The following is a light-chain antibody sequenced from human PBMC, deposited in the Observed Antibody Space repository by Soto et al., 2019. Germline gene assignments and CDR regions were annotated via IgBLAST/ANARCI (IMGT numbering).Light chain of an antibody. CDR1: SSDIGGYNY. CDR2: EVS. Sequence: QSALTQPATVSGSPGQSITISCTGTSSDIGGYNYVSWYQQHPGKAPKLMIYEVSNRPSGVSNRFSGSKSGNTASLTIFGLQAGDEADYYCSSYTSSTTLVFGGGTKLTVL. J-gene: IGLJ3*02. CDR3: SSYTSSTTLV. V-gene: IGLV2-14*01.